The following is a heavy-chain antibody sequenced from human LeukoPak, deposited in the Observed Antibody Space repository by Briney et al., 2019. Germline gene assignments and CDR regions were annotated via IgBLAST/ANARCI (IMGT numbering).Heavy chain of an antibody. J-gene: IGHJ4*02. D-gene: IGHD3-3*01. Sequence: ASVKVSCKASGYTFTGYYMHWVRQAPGQGLEWMGWINPNSGGINYAQKFQGRVTMTRDTSISTAYMELSRLRSDDTAVYYCARDFGYNYDFWSGYYAFDYWGQGTLVTVSS. CDR1: GYTFTGYY. CDR3: ARDFGYNYDFWSGYYAFDY. V-gene: IGHV1-2*02. CDR2: INPNSGGI.